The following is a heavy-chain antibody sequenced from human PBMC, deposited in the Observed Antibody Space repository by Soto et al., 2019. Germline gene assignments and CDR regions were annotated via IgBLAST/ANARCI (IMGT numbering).Heavy chain of an antibody. CDR1: GFTFSNYG. CDR3: AKVAPSISILWGFDR. J-gene: IGHJ4*02. Sequence: QLVESGGDVVQPGRSLRLSCAASGFTFSNYGTHWVRQAPGKGLEWVAVISHDGNKEYYADSVRGRFTISRDNSKKTVYLQMNSLRAEDTAMYYCAKVAPSISILWGFDRWGQGTLVTVSS. D-gene: IGHD2-21*01. V-gene: IGHV3-30*18. CDR2: ISHDGNKE.